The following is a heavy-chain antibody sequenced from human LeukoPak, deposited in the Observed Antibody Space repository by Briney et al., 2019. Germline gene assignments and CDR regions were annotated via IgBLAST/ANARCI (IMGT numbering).Heavy chain of an antibody. V-gene: IGHV1-46*01. CDR2: INPTSVAT. CDR3: AREVSWTTVTTRHYFYYYLDV. Sequence: ASVKVSFKASGYSFTDFHFHWVRQAPGQGREWVGIINPTSVATTYAQKFQGRVTMTGDMSTSTVYMELSGLGSQDTAVYYCAREVSWTTVTTRHYFYYYLDVWGKGTTVTVSS. CDR1: GYSFTDFH. D-gene: IGHD4-11*01. J-gene: IGHJ6*03.